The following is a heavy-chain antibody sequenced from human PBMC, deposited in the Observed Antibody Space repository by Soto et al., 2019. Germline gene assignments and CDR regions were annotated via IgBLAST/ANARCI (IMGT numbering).Heavy chain of an antibody. CDR1: GGTFNNSA. D-gene: IGHD3-10*01. CDR3: ASHRTYKLWFGERFALEI. Sequence: QVQLVQSGAEVKKPGSSVKVSCKGSGGTFNNSAISWVRQAPGQGLEWMGGIIPIFGTANYAEKFQGRVTNTADEFTSTAYMELSSLRSEDTAVYYCASHRTYKLWFGERFALEIWGQGTMVTVSS. CDR2: IIPIFGTA. J-gene: IGHJ3*02. V-gene: IGHV1-69*01.